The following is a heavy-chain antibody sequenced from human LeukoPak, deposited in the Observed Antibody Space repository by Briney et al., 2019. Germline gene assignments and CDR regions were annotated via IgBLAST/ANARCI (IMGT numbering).Heavy chain of an antibody. J-gene: IGHJ6*02. CDR1: GGSISSSSYY. CDR3: ARHVDGYYYYGMDV. Sequence: SETLSLTCTVSGGSISSSSYYWGWIRQPPGKGLEWIGSIYYSGNTYYNPSLKSRVTISADASKNQFSLKLSSVTAADTAVYYCARHVDGYYYYGMDVWGQGTTVTVSS. D-gene: IGHD2-15*01. V-gene: IGHV4-39*01. CDR2: IYYSGNT.